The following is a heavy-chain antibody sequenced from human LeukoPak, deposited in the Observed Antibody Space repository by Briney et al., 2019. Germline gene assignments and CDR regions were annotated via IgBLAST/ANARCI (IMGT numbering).Heavy chain of an antibody. D-gene: IGHD2-21*02. CDR2: ISAYNGNT. V-gene: IGHV1-18*01. Sequence: ASVKVSCKASSYTFTSYGISWVRQAPGQGLEWMGWISAYNGNTNYAQKLQGRVTMTTDTSTSTAYMELRSLRSDDTAVYYCARDRRYCGGDCPPSYWGRGTLVTVSS. CDR1: SYTFTSYG. J-gene: IGHJ4*02. CDR3: ARDRRYCGGDCPPSY.